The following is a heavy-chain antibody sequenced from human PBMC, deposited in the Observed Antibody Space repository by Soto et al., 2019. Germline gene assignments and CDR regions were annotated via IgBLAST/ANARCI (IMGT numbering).Heavy chain of an antibody. CDR1: GFTFSDHY. Sequence: HPGGSLRLSCAASGFTFSDHYMDWVRQAPGKGLEWVGRTRNKANSYTTEYAASVKGRFTISRDDSKNALYLQMNSLKSEDTAVYYCARGGYCSSTSCHSDYYGMDVWGQGTTVTVSS. D-gene: IGHD2-2*01. V-gene: IGHV3-72*01. CDR2: TRNKANSYTT. CDR3: ARGGYCSSTSCHSDYYGMDV. J-gene: IGHJ6*02.